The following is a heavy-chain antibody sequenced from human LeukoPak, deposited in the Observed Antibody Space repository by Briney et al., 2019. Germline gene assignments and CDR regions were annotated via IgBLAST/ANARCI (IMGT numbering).Heavy chain of an antibody. Sequence: GGSLRLSCAASGFTFSSYSMNWVRQAPGKGLEWVSSISSRSSYIYYADSVKGRFTISRDNAKNSLYLQMNSLRAEDTAVYYCATLSTLYYDSSGYKSCPDYWGQGTLVTVSS. CDR2: ISSRSSYI. V-gene: IGHV3-21*01. CDR1: GFTFSSYS. J-gene: IGHJ4*02. CDR3: ATLSTLYYDSSGYKSCPDY. D-gene: IGHD3-22*01.